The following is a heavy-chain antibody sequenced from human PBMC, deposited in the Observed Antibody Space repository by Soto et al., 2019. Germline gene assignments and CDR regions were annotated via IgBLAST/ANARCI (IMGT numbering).Heavy chain of an antibody. Sequence: PGGSLRLSCAASGVTFSAYDMHWVRQTTGKGLEWVSAIGAADDPYYLGSVKGRFTISRENAKNSLYLQMNSLRAEDTAVYYCARAYSGRLPRPADYYHARDVWGQGTTIPVSS. V-gene: IGHV3-13*05. CDR2: IGAADDP. D-gene: IGHD2-15*01. CDR3: ARAYSGRLPRPADYYHARDV. J-gene: IGHJ6*02. CDR1: GVTFSAYD.